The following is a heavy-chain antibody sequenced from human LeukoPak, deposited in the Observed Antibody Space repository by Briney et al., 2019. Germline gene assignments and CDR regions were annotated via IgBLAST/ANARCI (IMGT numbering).Heavy chain of an antibody. CDR2: IIPIFGTA. CDR3: ASYQQWLVKGTFDY. CDR1: GGTFSSYA. J-gene: IGHJ4*02. D-gene: IGHD6-19*01. Sequence: SVKVSCKASGGTFSSYAICWVRQAPGQGLEWMGGIIPIFGTANYAQKFQGRVTITADESTSTAYMELSSLRSEDTAVYYCASYQQWLVKGTFDYWGQGTLVTVSS. V-gene: IGHV1-69*01.